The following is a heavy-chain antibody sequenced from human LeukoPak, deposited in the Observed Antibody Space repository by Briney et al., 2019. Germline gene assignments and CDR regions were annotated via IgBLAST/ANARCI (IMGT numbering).Heavy chain of an antibody. CDR1: GFTFSSYA. D-gene: IGHD3-10*01. V-gene: IGHV3-23*01. J-gene: IGHJ4*02. Sequence: GGSLRLSCAASGFTFSSYAMTWVRQAPGKGLEWVSGISGSGTGADYADSVKGRFTISRDTSKNTLYLQMNSLRAADSAVYYCAKGLYHYYGSGSFTLDYWGRGTQVTVSS. CDR2: ISGSGTGA. CDR3: AKGLYHYYGSGSFTLDY.